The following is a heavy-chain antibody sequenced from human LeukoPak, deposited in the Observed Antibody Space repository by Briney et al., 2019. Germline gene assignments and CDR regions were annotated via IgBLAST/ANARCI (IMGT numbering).Heavy chain of an antibody. CDR1: EYSISSGFY. D-gene: IGHD3-10*01. CDR3: ARDSNSRLTMVRGVLGWFDP. V-gene: IGHV4-38-2*02. CDR2: IFHSGST. J-gene: IGHJ5*02. Sequence: SETLSLTCSVSEYSISSGFYWAWIRQAPGKGLEWIGSIFHSGSTYYSPPLSHRAYLSVDTSKNQFSLKLTSMTAADTAVYYCARDSNSRLTMVRGVLGWFDPWGPGILVSVSS.